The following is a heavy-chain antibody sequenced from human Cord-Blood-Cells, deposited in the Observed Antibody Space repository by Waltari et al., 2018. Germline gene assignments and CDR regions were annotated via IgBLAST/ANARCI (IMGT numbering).Heavy chain of an antibody. CDR2: INHSGST. Sequence: QVQLQQWGAGLLKPSETLSLTCAVYGGSFRGYSWSWIRPPPGKGLEWIGEINHSGSTKYKPSLKSRVTISVDTSKNQFSLKLSSVTAADTAVYYCARSGDSGSYDYWRQGTLVTVSS. CDR3: ARSGDSGSYDY. V-gene: IGHV4-34*01. D-gene: IGHD1-26*01. CDR1: GGSFRGYS. J-gene: IGHJ4*02.